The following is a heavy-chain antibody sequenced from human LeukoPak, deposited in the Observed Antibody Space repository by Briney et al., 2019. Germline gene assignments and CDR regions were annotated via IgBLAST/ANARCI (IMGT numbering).Heavy chain of an antibody. CDR3: ARENWFDP. CDR2: IYSGGST. J-gene: IGHJ5*02. V-gene: IGHV3-66*01. Sequence: GGSLRLSCAASGFTVSSTHMTWVRQAPGKGLEWVSAIYSGGSTYYADSVKGRFTISRDNSKNTLYLQMNSLRAEDTAVYYCARENWFDPWGQGTLVTVSS. CDR1: GFTVSSTH.